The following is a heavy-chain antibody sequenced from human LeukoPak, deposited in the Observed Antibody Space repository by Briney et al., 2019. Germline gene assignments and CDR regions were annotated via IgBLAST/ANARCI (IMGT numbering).Heavy chain of an antibody. V-gene: IGHV1-2*02. CDR3: ARWEASPSRGWFSP. Sequence: ASVKVSCKASAYPFTGYYVHWVRQAPGQGLEWTGWMNPSNGDTNYVQKFQGRVTMTRDTSRRTAYMELNSLRFDDTAVYYCARWEASPSRGWFSPWGQGTLVTVSS. D-gene: IGHD3-22*01. J-gene: IGHJ5*02. CDR1: AYPFTGYY. CDR2: MNPSNGDT.